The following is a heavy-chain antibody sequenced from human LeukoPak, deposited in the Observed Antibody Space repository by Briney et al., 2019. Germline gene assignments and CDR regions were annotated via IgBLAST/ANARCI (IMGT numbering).Heavy chain of an antibody. J-gene: IGHJ4*02. V-gene: IGHV4-4*07. CDR1: GGSFSTYY. CDR3: XXXAXXXYGSRTYFFFEY. D-gene: IGHD3-10*01. CDR2: IYTSGTT. Sequence: TXTVXGGSFSTYYWSWIRQPAGKGLEWIGHIYTSGTTNYNPSLKSRVTMSLETSKNQFSLKLSSVTAADTAIYYWXXXAXXXYGSRTYFFFEYWGQGTLLTVSS.